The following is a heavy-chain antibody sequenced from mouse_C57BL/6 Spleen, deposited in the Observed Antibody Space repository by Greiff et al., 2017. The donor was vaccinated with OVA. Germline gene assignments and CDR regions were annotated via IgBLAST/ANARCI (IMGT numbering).Heavy chain of an antibody. CDR2: IDPSDSYT. CDR3: ARRGPTVVDPFAY. J-gene: IGHJ3*01. V-gene: IGHV1-69*01. D-gene: IGHD1-1*01. CDR1: GYTFTSYW. Sequence: VQLQQPGAELVMPGASVKLSCKASGYTFTSYWMHWVKQRPGQGLEWIGEIDPSDSYTNYNQKFKGKSTLTVDKSSSTAYMQLSSLTSEDSAVYYCARRGPTVVDPFAYWGQGTLVTVSA.